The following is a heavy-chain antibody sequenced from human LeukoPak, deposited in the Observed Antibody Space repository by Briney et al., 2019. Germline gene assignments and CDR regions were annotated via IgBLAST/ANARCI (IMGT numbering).Heavy chain of an antibody. Sequence: GGSLRLSCTAAGFTFGDYAMTWVRQAPGKGLEWVGFIASETYGGTAEYAASVKGRFTISRDDSKSIAYLQMNSLKTEDTAVYYCTRDQTPYYWGQGTLVTVSS. J-gene: IGHJ4*02. CDR3: TRDQTPYY. CDR2: IASETYGGTA. V-gene: IGHV3-49*04. CDR1: GFTFGDYA.